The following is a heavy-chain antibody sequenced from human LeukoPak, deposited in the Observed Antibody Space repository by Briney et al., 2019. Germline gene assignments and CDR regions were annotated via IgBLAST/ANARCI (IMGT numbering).Heavy chain of an antibody. J-gene: IGHJ4*02. CDR3: AKSAYYDCSGFYREYYFDY. V-gene: IGHV3-23*01. Sequence: QTGGSLRLSCAASRFTFSNYAMSWVRQAPGKGLEWVSTISGSGGSTYYADSVKGRFTISRDNSKNTLHLQMNSLRAEDTAVYYCAKSAYYDCSGFYREYYFDYWGQGTLVTVSS. CDR2: ISGSGGST. D-gene: IGHD3-22*01. CDR1: RFTFSNYA.